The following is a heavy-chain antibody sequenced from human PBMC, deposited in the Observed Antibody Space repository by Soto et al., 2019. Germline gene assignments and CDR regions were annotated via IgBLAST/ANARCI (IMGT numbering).Heavy chain of an antibody. CDR1: GYSYTSYG. CDR2: INAHNGDT. Sequence: SVKVSCKASGYSYTSYGIHWVRQAPGQKLERMGWINAHNGDTKYSPKLQGRVTMTTDTSTSTAYMELRILRSDDTAVYYCATDRGENWFDPWGQGTLVTVSS. CDR3: ATDRGENWFDP. J-gene: IGHJ5*02. V-gene: IGHV1-18*01. D-gene: IGHD3-10*01.